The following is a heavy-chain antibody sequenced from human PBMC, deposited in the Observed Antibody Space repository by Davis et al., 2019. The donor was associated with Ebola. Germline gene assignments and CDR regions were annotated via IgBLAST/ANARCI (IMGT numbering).Heavy chain of an antibody. J-gene: IGHJ5*02. CDR1: GGSISSSSYY. Sequence: PSETLSLTRTVSGGSISSSSYYWGWIRQPPGKGLEWIGSIYYSGSTYYNPSLKSRVTISVDTSKNQFSLKLSSVTAADTAVYYCARGVGATGNWFDPWGQGTLVTVSS. CDR3: ARGVGATGNWFDP. D-gene: IGHD1-26*01. CDR2: IYYSGST. V-gene: IGHV4-39*01.